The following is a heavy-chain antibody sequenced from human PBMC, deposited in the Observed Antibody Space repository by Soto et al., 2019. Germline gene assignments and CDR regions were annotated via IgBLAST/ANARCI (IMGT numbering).Heavy chain of an antibody. J-gene: IGHJ4*02. CDR1: GGSISSYY. CDR2: IYYSGST. CDR3: ARVRYYDSSGYYYFDY. D-gene: IGHD3-22*01. Sequence: SETLSLTCTVSGGSISSYYWSWIRQPPGKGLEWIGYIYYSGSTNYNPSLKSRVTISVDTSKNQFSLKLSSVTAADTAVYYCARVRYYDSSGYYYFDYWGQGSLVTVS. V-gene: IGHV4-59*01.